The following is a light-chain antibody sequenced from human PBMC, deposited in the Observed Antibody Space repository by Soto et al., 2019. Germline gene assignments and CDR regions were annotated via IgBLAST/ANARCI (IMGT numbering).Light chain of an antibody. Sequence: EIVLTQSPGTLSLSPGERETLSCRASQSVSSSYLAWYQQKPGQAPRLLIYGASSRATGIPDRFSGSGFGTDFTLTISRLEPEDFAVYYCQQYGSSPWTFGQGTKVDIK. V-gene: IGKV3-20*01. CDR1: QSVSSSY. CDR2: GAS. CDR3: QQYGSSPWT. J-gene: IGKJ1*01.